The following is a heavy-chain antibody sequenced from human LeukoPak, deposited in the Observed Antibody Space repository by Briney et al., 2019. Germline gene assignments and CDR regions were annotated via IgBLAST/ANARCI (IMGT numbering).Heavy chain of an antibody. CDR2: IYSSESI. J-gene: IGHJ4*02. Sequence: SETLSLTCTVSGGSISSSSYYWGWIRQPPGKGLEWIGSIYSSESIYYNPSLESRVTISVDTSKNQFALKLSSVTAADMAVYYCARNYGGSVPGTLDYWGQGTQVTVSS. V-gene: IGHV4-39*01. CDR3: ARNYGGSVPGTLDY. CDR1: GGSISSSSYY. D-gene: IGHD4-23*01.